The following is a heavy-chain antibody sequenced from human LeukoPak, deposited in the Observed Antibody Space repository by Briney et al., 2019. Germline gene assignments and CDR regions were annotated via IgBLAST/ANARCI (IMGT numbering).Heavy chain of an antibody. V-gene: IGHV4-38-2*01. J-gene: IGHJ4*02. Sequence: RPSETLSLTCAVTGNSISSGYYWGWIRQPPGKGLDWIGSIYHSGSTYYNPSLKSRVTISVDTSKNRFSLKLGSVTAADTAVYYCAGQHDSNGYYFYWGQGTLVTVSS. CDR3: AGQHDSNGYYFY. CDR1: GNSISSGYY. D-gene: IGHD3-22*01. CDR2: IYHSGST.